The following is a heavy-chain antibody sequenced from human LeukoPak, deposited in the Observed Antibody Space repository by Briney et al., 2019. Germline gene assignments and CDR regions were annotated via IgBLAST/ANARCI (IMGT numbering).Heavy chain of an antibody. Sequence: SETLSLTCTVSGGSVSSGGYYWSWIRQHPGKGLEWIGYIYYSGSTYYNPSLKSRVTISVDTSKNQFSLKLSSVTAADTAVYYCARADSSGYYYYWGQGTLVTVSS. CDR3: ARADSSGYYYY. V-gene: IGHV4-31*03. J-gene: IGHJ4*02. CDR2: IYYSGST. D-gene: IGHD3-22*01. CDR1: GGSVSSGGYY.